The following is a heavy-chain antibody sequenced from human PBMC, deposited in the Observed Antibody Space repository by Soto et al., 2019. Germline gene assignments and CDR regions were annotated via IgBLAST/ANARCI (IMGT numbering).Heavy chain of an antibody. CDR2: IGGSGSST. D-gene: IGHD1-26*01. V-gene: IGHV3-23*01. J-gene: IGHJ6*03. CDR3: AKKSGPITTTPFYYYYYMDV. CDR1: GFTFSSYG. Sequence: ELQLLESGGGLVQPGGSLRLSCAASGFTFSSYGMTWVRQAPGKGLEWDSTIGGSGSSTHYTDSVKGRFTISRDNSKNTLYLQMNSLGAEDTAVYYCAKKSGPITTTPFYYYYYMDVWGKGTTVTVSS.